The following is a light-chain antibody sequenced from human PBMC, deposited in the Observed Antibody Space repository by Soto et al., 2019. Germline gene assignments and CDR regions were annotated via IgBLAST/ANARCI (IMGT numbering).Light chain of an antibody. J-gene: IGLJ3*02. CDR2: DVS. V-gene: IGLV2-11*01. CDR1: SSDVGGYNY. Sequence: QSALTQPRSVSGSPGQSVTISCTGTSSDVGGYNYVSWYQQHPGKAPLLMIYDVSERPSGVPDRFSGSKSGNTASLTISRLQAQDEVDYYCCYNEGNYEVLGGGTKLTVL. CDR3: CYNEGNYEV.